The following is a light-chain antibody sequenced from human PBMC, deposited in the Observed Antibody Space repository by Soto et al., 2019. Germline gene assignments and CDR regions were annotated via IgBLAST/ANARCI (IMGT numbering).Light chain of an antibody. V-gene: IGKV1-33*01. CDR3: QQYDNLPPLT. CDR1: QDISNY. J-gene: IGKJ3*01. CDR2: DAS. Sequence: DIQMTQSPSSLSASVGDRVTITCQASQDISNYLNWYQQKPGKAPKLLIYDASNLETGVPSRFSGSGSGTDVTFTISSLQPEDIATYYCQQYDNLPPLTFGPGTKVDIK.